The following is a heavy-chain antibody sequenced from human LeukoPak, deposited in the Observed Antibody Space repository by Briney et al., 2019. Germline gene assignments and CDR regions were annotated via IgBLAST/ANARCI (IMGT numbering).Heavy chain of an antibody. D-gene: IGHD3-10*01. Sequence: GGSLRLSCVASEFTFTNNDMSWVRQAPGEGLEWVSSISPDGETIYHADSVKGRFTTSRDNAKSSLYLQMNSLRAEDTALYYCTRDLPVPSLVRGIIIYGLIDYWGQGTLVAVSS. CDR3: TRDLPVPSLVRGIIIYGLIDY. J-gene: IGHJ4*02. CDR1: EFTFTNND. V-gene: IGHV3-21*06. CDR2: ISPDGETI.